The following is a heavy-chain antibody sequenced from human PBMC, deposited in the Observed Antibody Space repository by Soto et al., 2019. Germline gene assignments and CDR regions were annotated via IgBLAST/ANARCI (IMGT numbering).Heavy chain of an antibody. CDR3: ARVPDR. Sequence: SETLSLTCTVSGSSISSYYWSWIRQPPGKGLEWIGYIYYSGSTNYNPSLKSRVTISVDTSKNQFSLKLSSVTAADTAVYYCARVPDRWGQGTLVTVSS. J-gene: IGHJ5*02. D-gene: IGHD2-2*01. CDR1: GSSISSYY. V-gene: IGHV4-59*08. CDR2: IYYSGST.